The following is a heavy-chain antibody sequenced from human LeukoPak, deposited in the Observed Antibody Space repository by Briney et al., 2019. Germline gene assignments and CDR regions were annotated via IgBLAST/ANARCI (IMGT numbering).Heavy chain of an antibody. Sequence: SVKVSRKASGGTFSSYAISWVRQAPGQGLEWMGGIIPIFGTANYAQKFQGRVTITADKSTSTAYMELSSLRSEDTAVYYCASWIGGYCSGGSCYDGMDVWGKGTTVTVSS. V-gene: IGHV1-69*06. J-gene: IGHJ6*04. CDR1: GGTFSSYA. CDR2: IIPIFGTA. CDR3: ASWIGGYCSGGSCYDGMDV. D-gene: IGHD2-15*01.